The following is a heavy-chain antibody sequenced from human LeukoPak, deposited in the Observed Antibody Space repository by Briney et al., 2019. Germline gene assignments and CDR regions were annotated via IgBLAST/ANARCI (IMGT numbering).Heavy chain of an antibody. D-gene: IGHD3-22*01. Sequence: GGSLRLSCAASGFTFTNYWMTWVRQAPGKGLEWVANIQQDGSEKNYVDSVKGRFIISRDNAKNSLYLYMNSLRAEDTAVYYCARGYYDSNAQLFDYWGQGTLVTVSS. CDR2: IQQDGSEK. J-gene: IGHJ4*02. V-gene: IGHV3-7*01. CDR1: GFTFTNYW. CDR3: ARGYYDSNAQLFDY.